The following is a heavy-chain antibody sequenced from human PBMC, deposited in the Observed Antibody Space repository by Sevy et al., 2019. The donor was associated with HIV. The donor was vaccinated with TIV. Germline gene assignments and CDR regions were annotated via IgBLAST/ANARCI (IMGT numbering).Heavy chain of an antibody. J-gene: IGHJ4*02. V-gene: IGHV3-9*01. CDR3: AKDMARFLGSSVPL. D-gene: IGHD6-13*01. CDR1: GFTFDDYA. Sequence: GGSLRLSCTASGFTFDDYAMHWVRQAPGKGLEWVSGISWSSGSIGYADSVKGRFTISRDNAKNSLYLQMNSLRAEDTALYYCAKDMARFLGSSVPLWGQGTLVTVSS. CDR2: ISWSSGSI.